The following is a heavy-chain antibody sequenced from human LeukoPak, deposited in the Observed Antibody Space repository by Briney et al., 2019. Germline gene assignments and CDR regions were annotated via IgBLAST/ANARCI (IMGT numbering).Heavy chain of an antibody. Sequence: PGGSLRLSCAAPGFTFSSYWMSWVRQAPGKGLEWVANIKQDGSEKYYVDSVKGRFTISRDNAKNSLYLQMNSLRAEDTAVYYCASIAVPFDYWGQGTLVTVSS. V-gene: IGHV3-7*01. D-gene: IGHD6-19*01. CDR2: IKQDGSEK. J-gene: IGHJ4*02. CDR1: GFTFSSYW. CDR3: ASIAVPFDY.